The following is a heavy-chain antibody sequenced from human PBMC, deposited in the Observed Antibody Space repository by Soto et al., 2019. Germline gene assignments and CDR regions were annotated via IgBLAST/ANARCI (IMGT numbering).Heavy chain of an antibody. D-gene: IGHD2-15*01. CDR2: ISYDGSNK. Sequence: QVQLVESGGGVVQPGRSLRLSCAASGFTFSSYGMHWVRQAPGKGLEWVAVISYDGSNKYYADSVKGRLTISRDNSKNTLYLQMNSLRAEDTAVYYCAKEMVVVVPYSYYFDYWGQGTLVTVSS. J-gene: IGHJ4*02. CDR3: AKEMVVVVPYSYYFDY. V-gene: IGHV3-30*18. CDR1: GFTFSSYG.